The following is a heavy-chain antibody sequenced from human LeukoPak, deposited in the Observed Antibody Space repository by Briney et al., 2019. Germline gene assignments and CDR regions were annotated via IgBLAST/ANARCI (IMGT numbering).Heavy chain of an antibody. D-gene: IGHD6-19*01. J-gene: IGHJ6*02. Sequence: ASVKVSCKASGYTFTSYYIPWVRPAPGQGLEWMGIINPNGGSTSYAQKFQGRVTMTRDTSTSTVYMELSSLRSEDTAVYYCARELIAVAGPHYYYYGMDVWGQGTTVTVSS. CDR3: ARELIAVAGPHYYYYGMDV. V-gene: IGHV1-46*01. CDR1: GYTFTSYY. CDR2: INPNGGST.